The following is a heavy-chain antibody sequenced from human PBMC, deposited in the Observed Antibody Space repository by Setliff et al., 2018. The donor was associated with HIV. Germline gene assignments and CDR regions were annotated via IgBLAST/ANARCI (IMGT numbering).Heavy chain of an antibody. CDR2: ISPSGTTI. V-gene: IGHV3-48*03. CDR1: AFTFSDYE. Sequence: GGSLRLSCSASAFTFSDYEMNWVRQSPGKGLGWVSHISPSGTTIYYADSVKGRFSVSRNNAKNSLFLQMDSLRVEDTAIYYCVRDKTLAVAGLDVFDIWGQGTMVTVSS. CDR3: VRDKTLAVAGLDVFDI. J-gene: IGHJ3*02. D-gene: IGHD6-19*01.